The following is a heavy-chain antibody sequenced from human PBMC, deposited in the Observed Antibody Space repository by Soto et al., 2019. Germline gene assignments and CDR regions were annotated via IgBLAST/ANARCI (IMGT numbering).Heavy chain of an antibody. CDR1: GLPVSTNY. CDR3: RRPLPSSQNYAMDV. Sequence: EVQLVESGGGLIQPGGSLNLSCAASGLPVSTNYMSWVRQAPGKGLEWVSVIYNDGKTYYADSVKCRFTISRDASKNTLHLQMDSLRDEHTAVYYCRRPLPSSQNYAMDVWGQGTTVTVSS. J-gene: IGHJ6*02. V-gene: IGHV3-53*01. CDR2: IYNDGKT.